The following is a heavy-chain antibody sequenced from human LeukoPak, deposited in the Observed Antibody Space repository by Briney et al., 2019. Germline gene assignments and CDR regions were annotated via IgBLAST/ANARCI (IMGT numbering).Heavy chain of an antibody. D-gene: IGHD1-26*01. CDR3: VKDRSGSWAFEI. CDR2: ISSTGGST. V-gene: IGHV3-64D*09. J-gene: IGHJ3*02. Sequence: QSGGSLRLSCSASGFTFSSYTMHWVRQAPGKGLEYVSGISSTGGSTWYADSVKGRFTISRDNSKNTLYLQMSSLRPEDTAVYYCVKDRSGSWAFEIWGQGKMVTVSS. CDR1: GFTFSSYT.